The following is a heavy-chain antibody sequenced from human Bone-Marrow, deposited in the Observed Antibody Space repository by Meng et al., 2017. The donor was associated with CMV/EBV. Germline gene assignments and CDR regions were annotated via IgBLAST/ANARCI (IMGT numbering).Heavy chain of an antibody. J-gene: IGHJ4*02. CDR3: ARGYRGYGTG. V-gene: IGHV3-48*01. CDR2: ISSSSSTI. CDR1: GFTFSSYS. D-gene: IGHD3-10*01. Sequence: GESLKISCAASGFTFSSYSMNWVRQAPGKGLEWVSYISSSSSTIYYADSVKGRLTISRDNSKNTLYLQMNSLRAEDTAVYYCARGYRGYGTGWGQGTLVTVSS.